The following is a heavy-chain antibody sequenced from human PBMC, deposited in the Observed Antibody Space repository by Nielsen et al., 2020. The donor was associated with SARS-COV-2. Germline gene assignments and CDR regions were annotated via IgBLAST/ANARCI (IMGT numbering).Heavy chain of an antibody. D-gene: IGHD2-2*02. CDR3: ARADVVIVPAAISRGGDSYYYYMDV. CDR2: VYYSGST. Sequence: GSLRLSCTVSGGSITGYFWSWIRQPPGKGLEWIGYVYYSGSTNYNPSLKSRVTTSVDTSKNRFSLKLSSVTAADTAVYYCARADVVIVPAAISRGGDSYYYYMDVWGKGTTVTVPS. CDR1: GGSITGYF. J-gene: IGHJ6*03. V-gene: IGHV4-59*08.